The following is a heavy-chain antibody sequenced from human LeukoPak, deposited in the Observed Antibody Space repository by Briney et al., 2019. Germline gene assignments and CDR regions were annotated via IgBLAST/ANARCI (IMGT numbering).Heavy chain of an antibody. CDR3: AREGFPLDYDILTGYYGYYFDY. D-gene: IGHD3-9*01. Sequence: PGRSLRLSCAASGFTFDDYAMHWVRQAPGKGLEWVSGISWNSGSIGYADSVKGRFTISRDNAKNSLYLQMNSLRAEDTAVYYCAREGFPLDYDILTGYYGYYFDYWGQGTLVTVSS. J-gene: IGHJ4*02. CDR1: GFTFDDYA. CDR2: ISWNSGSI. V-gene: IGHV3-9*01.